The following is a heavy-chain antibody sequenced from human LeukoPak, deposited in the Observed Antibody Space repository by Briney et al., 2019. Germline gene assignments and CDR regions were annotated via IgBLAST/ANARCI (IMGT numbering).Heavy chain of an antibody. J-gene: IGHJ4*02. CDR1: GFTFSSYA. CDR2: ISGSDGST. V-gene: IGHV3-23*01. CDR3: AREKAFDY. Sequence: GGSLRLSCAASGFTFSSYAMSWVRQAPGKGLEWVSGISGSDGSTNYADSVKGRFTISRENSKNTLYLQMNSLRAEDTAVYYCAREKAFDYWGRGTLVTVSS.